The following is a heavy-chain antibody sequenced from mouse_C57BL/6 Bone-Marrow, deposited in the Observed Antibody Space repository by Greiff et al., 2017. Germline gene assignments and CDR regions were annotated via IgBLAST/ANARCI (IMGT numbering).Heavy chain of an antibody. D-gene: IGHD2-2*01. CDR1: GYTFTSYT. CDR2: INPSSGYT. V-gene: IGHV1-4*01. J-gene: IGHJ2*01. Sequence: VQLQQSGAELARPGASVKMSCKASGYTFTSYTMHWVKQRPGQGPEWIGYINPSSGYTKYNQKFKDKATLTADKSSSTAYMQLSSLTSEDSAVYYCARVRDYGFFDYWGQGTTLTVSS. CDR3: ARVRDYGFFDY.